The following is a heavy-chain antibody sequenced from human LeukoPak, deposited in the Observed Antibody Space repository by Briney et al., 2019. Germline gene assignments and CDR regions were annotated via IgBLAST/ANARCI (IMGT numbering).Heavy chain of an antibody. J-gene: IGHJ4*02. CDR3: AKITGYGGNSGHLDY. CDR2: ISSSGSTI. CDR1: GFTFSSYE. D-gene: IGHD4-23*01. Sequence: PGGSLRLSCAASGFTFSSYEMNWVRQAPGKGLEWVSYISSSGSTIYYADSVKGRFTISRDNAKNSLYLQMNSLRAEDTAVYYCAKITGYGGNSGHLDYWGQGTLVTVSS. V-gene: IGHV3-48*03.